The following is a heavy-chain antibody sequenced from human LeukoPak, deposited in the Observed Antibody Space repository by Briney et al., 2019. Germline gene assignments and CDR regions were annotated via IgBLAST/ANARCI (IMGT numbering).Heavy chain of an antibody. J-gene: IGHJ4*02. CDR2: IYYSGST. V-gene: IGHV4-61*01. CDR3: AREEVGSTGPFDY. CDR1: GGSVSSGSYY. D-gene: IGHD2-2*01. Sequence: SETLSLTCTVSGGSVSSGSYYWSWIRQPPGKGLEWIRYIYYSGSTNYNPSLKSRVTISVDTSKNQFSLKLSSVTAADTAVYYCAREEVGSTGPFDYWGQGTLVTVSS.